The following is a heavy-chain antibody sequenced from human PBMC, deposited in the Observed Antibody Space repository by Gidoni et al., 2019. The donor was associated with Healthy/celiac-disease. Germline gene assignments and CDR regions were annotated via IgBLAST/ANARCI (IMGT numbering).Heavy chain of an antibody. J-gene: IGHJ6*02. D-gene: IGHD3-10*02. CDR3: AKHGRGSAPQHLKGQTNYYYYGMDV. Sequence: QVQLVQSGAEVKKPGSSVKVSCKASGGTFSSYAISWVRQAPGQGLEWMGGIIPIFGTANYAQKFQGRVTITADESTSTAYMELSSLRSEDTAVYYCAKHGRGSAPQHLKGQTNYYYYGMDVWGQGTTVTVSS. V-gene: IGHV1-69*01. CDR1: GGTFSSYA. CDR2: IIPIFGTA.